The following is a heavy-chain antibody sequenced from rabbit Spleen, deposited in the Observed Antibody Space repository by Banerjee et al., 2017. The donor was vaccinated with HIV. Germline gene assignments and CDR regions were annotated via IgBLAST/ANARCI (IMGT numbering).Heavy chain of an antibody. CDR3: ARDLVGVIGWNFYL. CDR2: INAATGRP. Sequence: EQLEESGGGLVKPEGSLTLTCKASGVSLNDKDVMCWVRQAPGKGLKWIACINAATGRPVYATWAKGRFTISRTSSTTVTLQMTSLTAADRAAYFCARDLVGVIGWNFYLWGPGTLVTVS. V-gene: IGHV1S45*01. J-gene: IGHJ4*01. D-gene: IGHD1-1*01. CDR1: GVSLNDKDV.